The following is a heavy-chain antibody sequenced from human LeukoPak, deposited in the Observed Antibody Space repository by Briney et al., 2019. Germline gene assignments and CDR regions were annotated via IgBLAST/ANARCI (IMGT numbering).Heavy chain of an antibody. D-gene: IGHD3-10*01. V-gene: IGHV1-2*02. CDR1: GYTFTGYY. CDR2: INPNSGGT. CDR3: ARGAYGSGSYSPFDFDY. J-gene: IGHJ4*02. Sequence: ASVKVSCKASGYTFTGYYMHWVRQAPAQGLEWMGWINPNSGGTNYAQKFQGRVTMTRDTSISTAYMELSRLRSDDTAVYYCARGAYGSGSYSPFDFDYWGQGTLVTVSS.